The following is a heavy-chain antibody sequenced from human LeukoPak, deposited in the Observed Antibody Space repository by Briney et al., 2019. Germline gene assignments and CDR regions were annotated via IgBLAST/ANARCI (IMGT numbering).Heavy chain of an antibody. Sequence: GGSLRLSCAASGFTFSSYSMNWVRQAPGKGLEWVSSITTSSSYIYYADSVKGRFTVSRDNAKNSLYLQMNSLRAEDTAVYYCARDPSSGWYLKGWFDPWGQGTLVTVSS. D-gene: IGHD6-19*01. CDR3: ARDPSSGWYLKGWFDP. V-gene: IGHV3-21*01. CDR1: GFTFSSYS. CDR2: ITTSSSYI. J-gene: IGHJ5*02.